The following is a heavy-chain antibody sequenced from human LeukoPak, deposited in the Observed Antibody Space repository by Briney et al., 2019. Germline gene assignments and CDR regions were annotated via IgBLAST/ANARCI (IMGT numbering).Heavy chain of an antibody. Sequence: GGSLRLSCVASGFPFSETAMTWVRQAPGKGLEWLSVITRGGSPYYADSVKGRFTIPRDNARNTVYLQLNSLRNEDTALYYCAKEHLKYANDNRGSFDYWGQGTLVTVSS. D-gene: IGHD3-22*01. CDR2: ITRGGSP. CDR3: AKEHLKYANDNRGSFDY. J-gene: IGHJ4*02. CDR1: GFPFSETA. V-gene: IGHV3-23*01.